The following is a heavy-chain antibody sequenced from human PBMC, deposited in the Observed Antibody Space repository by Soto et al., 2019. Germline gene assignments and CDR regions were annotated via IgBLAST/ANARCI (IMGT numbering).Heavy chain of an antibody. J-gene: IGHJ6*02. CDR3: ARERYQVISDGMDV. V-gene: IGHV1-2*02. Sequence: ASVKISCKASGYTFTGYYVHWVREAPGQGLEWMGWVNPETGGTSYAQKFQGRVTLSRDTSINTAYLELSRLRFDDAAVYFCARERYQVISDGMDVWGQGTTVTVSS. CDR2: VNPETGGT. D-gene: IGHD2-2*01. CDR1: GYTFTGYY.